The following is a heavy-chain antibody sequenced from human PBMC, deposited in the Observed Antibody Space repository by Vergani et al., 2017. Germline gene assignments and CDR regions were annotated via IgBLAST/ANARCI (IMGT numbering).Heavy chain of an antibody. CDR3: AKAAVLVVVPAAIDY. D-gene: IGHD2-2*01. CDR2: IKSDGSIT. CDR1: GFSFNSYW. Sequence: DVHLAESGGGFFQPGGSLRLSCSASGFSFNSYWMHWVRQVPGKGLLWVSRIKSDGSITAYADSVKGRFTISRDNAQNTLYLQMNSLRVEDTGVYYCAKAAVLVVVPAAIDYWGQGTLVTVSS. V-gene: IGHV3-74*03. J-gene: IGHJ4*02.